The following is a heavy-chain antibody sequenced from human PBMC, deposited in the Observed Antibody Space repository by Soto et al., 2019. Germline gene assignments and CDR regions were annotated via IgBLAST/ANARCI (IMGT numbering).Heavy chain of an antibody. CDR2: IIPKHGTA. CDR1: EGTFSAYT. CDR3: ARHVLLPSSMFYYMDV. D-gene: IGHD3-3*02. V-gene: IGHV1-69*08. J-gene: IGHJ6*03. Sequence: QGQLVQSGAEVKKPGSSVKVSCTASEGTFSAYTINWVRQAPGQRLEWMARIIPKHGTATYAEKFQGRAATTADRSTNTAYLELSSLRSDDTAVYYCARHVLLPSSMFYYMDVWGKGTTVTVSS.